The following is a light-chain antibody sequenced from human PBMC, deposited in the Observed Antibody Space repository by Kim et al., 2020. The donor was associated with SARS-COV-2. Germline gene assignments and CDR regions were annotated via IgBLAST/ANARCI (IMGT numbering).Light chain of an antibody. CDR1: DSGSSTNNY. V-gene: IGLV2-14*03. CDR3: SSFTTNSTWL. J-gene: IGLJ3*02. CDR2: DGD. Sequence: ITFSGTGSDSGSSTNNYVSWYQQLPGKAPKLIIPDGDHRPSGISARFSASPSGNAASLTISGLQAEDEAHYYCSSFTTNSTWLFGGGTQLTVL.